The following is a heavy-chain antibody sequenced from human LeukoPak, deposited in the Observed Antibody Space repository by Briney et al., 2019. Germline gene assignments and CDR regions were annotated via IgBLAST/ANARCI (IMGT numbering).Heavy chain of an antibody. Sequence: GGSLRLSCAASGFTFSSYGMHWVRQAPGKGLEWVAFIRYDGSNKYYADSVKGRFTISRDNSKNTLYLQMNSLRAENTAVYYCASIYCNSTSSDFFDNWFDPWGQGTLVTVSS. D-gene: IGHD2-2*01. CDR3: ASIYCNSTSSDFFDNWFDP. CDR2: IRYDGSNK. CDR1: GFTFSSYG. V-gene: IGHV3-30*02. J-gene: IGHJ5*02.